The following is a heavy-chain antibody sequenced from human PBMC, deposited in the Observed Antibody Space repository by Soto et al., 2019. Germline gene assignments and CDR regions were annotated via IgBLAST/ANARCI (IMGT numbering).Heavy chain of an antibody. V-gene: IGHV3-33*01. J-gene: IGHJ4*02. CDR2: IWYDGSNK. Sequence: QVQLVESGGGVVQPGRSLRLPCAASGFTFSSYGMHWVRQAPGKGLEWVAVIWYDGSNKYYADSVKGRFTISRDNSKNTLYLQMNSLRAGDTAVYYCAREEEAYCGGDCLADYWGQGTLVTVSS. CDR3: AREEEAYCGGDCLADY. D-gene: IGHD2-21*01. CDR1: GFTFSSYG.